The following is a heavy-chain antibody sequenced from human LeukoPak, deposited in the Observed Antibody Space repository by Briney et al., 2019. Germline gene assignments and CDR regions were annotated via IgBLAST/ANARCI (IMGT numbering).Heavy chain of an antibody. CDR1: GFTFSTYW. CDR2: INQGGREI. D-gene: IGHD2-21*01. Sequence: GGSLRLSCAASGFTFSTYWMTWVRQTPGKGLEWVANINQGGREIYYVDSVKGRFTISRDNAKNSLYLQMNSLRADDTAVYYCAIRLVDYWGQGTPVAVPS. V-gene: IGHV3-7*01. CDR3: AIRLVDY. J-gene: IGHJ4*02.